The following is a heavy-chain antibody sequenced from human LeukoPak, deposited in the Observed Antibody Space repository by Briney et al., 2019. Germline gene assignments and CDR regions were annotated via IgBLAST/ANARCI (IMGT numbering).Heavy chain of an antibody. CDR2: ISSSSSTI. CDR3: ARNEVGAFDY. D-gene: IGHD1-26*01. J-gene: IGHJ4*02. CDR1: GFTFSSYS. Sequence: GGSLRLSCAPYGFTFSSYSMNWVRQAPGKGLEWVSYISSSSSTIYYADSVKGRFTISRDNAKNSLYLQMNSLRAEDTAVYYCARNEVGAFDYWGQGTLVTVSS. V-gene: IGHV3-48*01.